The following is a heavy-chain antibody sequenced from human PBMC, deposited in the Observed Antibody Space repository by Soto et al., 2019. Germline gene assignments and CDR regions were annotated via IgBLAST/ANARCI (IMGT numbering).Heavy chain of an antibody. CDR2: ISSSSSYI. V-gene: IGHV3-21*01. CDR1: GFTFSSYS. Sequence: EVQLVESGGGLVKPGGSLRLSCAASGFTFSSYSMNWVRQAPGKGLEWVSSISSSSSYIYYADSVKGRFTISRDNAKNSLDLQMNSLRAEDTAVYYCARDLSVEMATLGAFDIWGQGTMVTVSS. J-gene: IGHJ3*02. D-gene: IGHD5-12*01. CDR3: ARDLSVEMATLGAFDI.